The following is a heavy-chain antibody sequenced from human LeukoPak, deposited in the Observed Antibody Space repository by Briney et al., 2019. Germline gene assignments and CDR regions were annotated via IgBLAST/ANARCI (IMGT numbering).Heavy chain of an antibody. J-gene: IGHJ4*02. CDR2: ISGTSTYI. V-gene: IGHV3-21*01. CDR1: GFTFSTHR. Sequence: PGGSLRLSCAASGFTFSTHRMHWVRQAPGKGLEWVSSISGTSTYIHYADSVRGRFTISRDNAKNSLYLQMNSLRAEDTAVYYCAKDSSTTVTTKGGPRRSFDYWGLGTLVTVSS. D-gene: IGHD4-17*01. CDR3: AKDSSTTVTTKGGPRRSFDY.